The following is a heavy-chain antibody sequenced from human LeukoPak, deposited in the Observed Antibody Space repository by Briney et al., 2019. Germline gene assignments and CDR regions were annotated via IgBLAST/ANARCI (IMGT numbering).Heavy chain of an antibody. CDR3: ARLSAYYYGSYFYYYMDV. Sequence: GSPRLSCEASGFSFSSYWMTWVRQPPGKGPEWVANIKQDESERYSVDAVKGRFTISWDNAKNSVYLHMNSLRAEDTALYYCARLSAYYYGSYFYYYMDVWGKGTTVTVSS. D-gene: IGHD3-10*01. J-gene: IGHJ6*03. V-gene: IGHV3-7*01. CDR2: IKQDESER. CDR1: GFSFSSYW.